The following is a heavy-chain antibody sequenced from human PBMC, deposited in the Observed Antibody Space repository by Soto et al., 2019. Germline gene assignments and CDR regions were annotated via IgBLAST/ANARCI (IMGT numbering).Heavy chain of an antibody. CDR3: ARSVWFGELFGWFDP. J-gene: IGHJ5*02. Sequence: ASETLSLTCTVSGGSISSGGYYWSWIRQHPGKGLEWIGYIYYSGSTYYNPSLKSRVTISVDTSKNQFSLKLSSVTAADTAVYYCARSVWFGELFGWFDPWGQGTLVTVSS. V-gene: IGHV4-31*03. D-gene: IGHD3-10*01. CDR2: IYYSGST. CDR1: GGSISSGGYY.